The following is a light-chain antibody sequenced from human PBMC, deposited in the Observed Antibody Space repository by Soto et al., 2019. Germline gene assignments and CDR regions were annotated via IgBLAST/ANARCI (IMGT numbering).Light chain of an antibody. CDR3: GSWDSSLSAYV. J-gene: IGLJ1*01. V-gene: IGLV1-51*01. CDR2: DDN. Sequence: QSVLTQPPSVSAAPGHKVTISFSGSSSNIGGNSVSWYQQLPGTAPKLLIYDDNKRPSGIPDRFSGSKSGTSATLGVTGFQTGDEADYYCGSWDSSLSAYVFGTGTKV. CDR1: SSNIGGNS.